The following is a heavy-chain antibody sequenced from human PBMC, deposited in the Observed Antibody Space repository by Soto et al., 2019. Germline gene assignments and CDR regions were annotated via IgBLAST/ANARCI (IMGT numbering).Heavy chain of an antibody. D-gene: IGHD5-18*01. J-gene: IGHJ4*02. CDR2: IYHSGST. V-gene: IGHV4-38-2*02. CDR1: GYSISSGYY. Sequence: SETLSLTCAVSGYSISSGYYWGWIRQPPGKGLEWIGSIYHSGSTYYNPSLKSRVTISVDTSKNQFSLKLSSVTAADTAVYYCARESEGYGYSDYWGQGTLVTVSS. CDR3: ARESEGYGYSDY.